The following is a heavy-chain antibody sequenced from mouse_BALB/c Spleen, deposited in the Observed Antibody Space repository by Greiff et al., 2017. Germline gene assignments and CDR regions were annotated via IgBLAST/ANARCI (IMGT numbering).Heavy chain of an antibody. D-gene: IGHD2-1*01. CDR2: ISSGGST. J-gene: IGHJ1*01. V-gene: IGHV5-6-5*01. Sequence: EVKLMESGGGLVKPGGSLKLSCAASGFTFSSYAMSWVRQTPEKRLEWVASISSGGSTYYPDSVKGRFTISRDNARNILYLQMSSLRSEDTAMYYCARGLYYGNYVGYFDVWGAGTTVTVSS. CDR3: ARGLYYGNYVGYFDV. CDR1: GFTFSSYA.